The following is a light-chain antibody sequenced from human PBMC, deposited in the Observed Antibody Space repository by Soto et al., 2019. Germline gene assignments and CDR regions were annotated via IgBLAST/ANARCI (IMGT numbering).Light chain of an antibody. V-gene: IGLV2-8*01. CDR1: KNDIGVYDF. CDR2: EVV. Sequence: QSALTQPPSASGSPGESVIISCTGTKNDIGVYDFVSWYQHHAGKAPRLIIYEVVQRPSGVPDRFSGSKSDTSASLAITGLQAEDEADYYCQSYDSSLSGVVFGGGTQLTVL. J-gene: IGLJ2*01. CDR3: QSYDSSLSGVV.